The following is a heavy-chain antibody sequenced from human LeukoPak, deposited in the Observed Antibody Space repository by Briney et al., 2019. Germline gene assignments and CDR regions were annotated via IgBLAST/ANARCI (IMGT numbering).Heavy chain of an antibody. J-gene: IGHJ4*02. CDR2: IIPIFGSA. CDR1: GGTFSSYA. D-gene: IGHD3-22*01. CDR3: ARGDYPYDSSGYSFDY. V-gene: IGHV1-69*05. Sequence: SVKVSCKASGGTFSSYAISWVRQAPGQGLEWMGGIIPIFGSANYAQKFQGRVTITTDESTSTAYMELSSLRSEDTAVYYCARGDYPYDSSGYSFDYWGQGTLVTVSS.